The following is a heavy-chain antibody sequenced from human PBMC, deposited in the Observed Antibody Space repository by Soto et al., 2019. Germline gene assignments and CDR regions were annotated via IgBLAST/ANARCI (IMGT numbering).Heavy chain of an antibody. Sequence: SVKVSCKASGFTFTSSAMQWVRQARGQRLEWIGWIVVGSGNTNYAQKFQERVTITRDMSTSTAYMELSSLRSEDTAVYYCANDIIIIPGARGFDYWGQGVLVTVSS. CDR3: ANDIIIIPGARGFDY. CDR2: IVVGSGNT. J-gene: IGHJ4*02. D-gene: IGHD2-2*01. CDR1: GFTFTSSA. V-gene: IGHV1-58*02.